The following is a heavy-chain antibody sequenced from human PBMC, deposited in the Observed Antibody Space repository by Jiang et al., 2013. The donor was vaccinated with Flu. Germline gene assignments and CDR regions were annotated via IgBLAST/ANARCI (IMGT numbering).Heavy chain of an antibody. Sequence: KGLEWIGYVDYMGHPITTRPSKSRVTISVDTSKNQFSLKLSSVTAADTAVYYCARDRGDTAKVDYWGQGTLVTVSS. D-gene: IGHD5-18*01. J-gene: IGHJ4*02. V-gene: IGHV4-30-2*04. CDR3: ARDRGDTAKVDY. CDR2: VDYMGHP.